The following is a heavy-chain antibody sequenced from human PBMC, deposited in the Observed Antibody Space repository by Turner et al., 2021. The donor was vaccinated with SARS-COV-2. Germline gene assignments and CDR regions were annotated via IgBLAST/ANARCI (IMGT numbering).Heavy chain of an antibody. CDR1: GGSISSYF. CDR3: ARDRVQLGPVGMDV. Sequence: QVQLQESGPGLVKRSETLSLTCTVSGGSISSYFWNWIRQPAGKGLEWIERIYTSGTSNYNPSLKSRVTMSVDTSKNQFSLRLSSVTAADTAVYYCARDRVQLGPVGMDVWGQGTTVTVSS. CDR2: IYTSGTS. V-gene: IGHV4-4*07. D-gene: IGHD6-6*01. J-gene: IGHJ6*02.